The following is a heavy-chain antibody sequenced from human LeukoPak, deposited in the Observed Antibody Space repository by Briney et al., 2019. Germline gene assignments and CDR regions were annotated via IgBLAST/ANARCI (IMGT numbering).Heavy chain of an antibody. CDR1: GYTFTSYY. V-gene: IGHV1-46*01. Sequence: ASVKVSCKASGYTFTSYYMHWLRQAPGQGLEWMGIINPSGGSTSYAQKFQGRVTMTRDTSTSTVYMELSSLRSEDTAVYYCARDSSSWAIDYWGQGTLVTVSS. J-gene: IGHJ4*02. CDR2: INPSGGST. CDR3: ARDSSSWAIDY. D-gene: IGHD6-13*01.